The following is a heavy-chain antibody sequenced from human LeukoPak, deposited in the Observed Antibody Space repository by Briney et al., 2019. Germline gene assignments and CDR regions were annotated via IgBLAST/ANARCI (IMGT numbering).Heavy chain of an antibody. CDR3: ARDGLGYGDYNNGD. V-gene: IGHV4-30-4*01. J-gene: IGHJ4*02. CDR1: GGSISSGDYY. CDR2: IYYSGST. D-gene: IGHD4-17*01. Sequence: SQTLSLTCTVSGGSISSGDYYWSWIRQPPGKGLEWIGYIYYSGSTYYNPSLKSRVTISVDTSKNQFSLKLSSVTAADTAVYYCARDGLGYGDYNNGDWGQGTLVTVSS.